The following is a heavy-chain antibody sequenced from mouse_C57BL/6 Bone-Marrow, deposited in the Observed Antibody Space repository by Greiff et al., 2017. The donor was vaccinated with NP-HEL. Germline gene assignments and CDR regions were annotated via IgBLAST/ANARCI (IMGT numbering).Heavy chain of an antibody. CDR3: ASLIYYDYYYYAMDY. D-gene: IGHD2-4*01. CDR2: IYPGDGDT. J-gene: IGHJ4*01. Sequence: QVQLKESGAELVKPGASVKISCKASGYAFSSYWMNWVKQRPGKGLEWIGQIYPGDGDTNYNGKFKGKATLTADKSSSTAYMQLSSLTSEDSAVYFCASLIYYDYYYYAMDYWGQGTSVTVSS. CDR1: GYAFSSYW. V-gene: IGHV1-80*01.